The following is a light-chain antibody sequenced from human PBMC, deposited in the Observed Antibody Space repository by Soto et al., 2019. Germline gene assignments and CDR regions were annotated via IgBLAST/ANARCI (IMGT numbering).Light chain of an antibody. CDR1: QGISTY. CDR2: HAA. V-gene: IGKV1-9*01. Sequence: DIQLTQSPCFLYASVGDRVTITCRASQGISTYLAWYQQRPGKAPKLLIYHAASLESGVPSRFSGSGSGTEFTLTISSLQPDDFATYYCQHYNSYGTFGQGTKVDIK. J-gene: IGKJ1*01. CDR3: QHYNSYGT.